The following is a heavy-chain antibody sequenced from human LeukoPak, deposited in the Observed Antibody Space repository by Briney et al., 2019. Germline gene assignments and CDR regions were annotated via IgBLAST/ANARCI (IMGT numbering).Heavy chain of an antibody. V-gene: IGHV1-18*01. J-gene: IGHJ4*02. CDR1: GYTFTSYG. CDR3: ARGRLAYYYDSSGYYDFDY. CDR2: ISAYNGNT. Sequence: ASVKVSCKASGYTFTSYGISWVRRAPGQGLEWMGWISAYNGNTNYAQKLQGRVTMTTDTSTSTAYMELRSLRSDDTAVYYCARGRLAYYYDSSGYYDFDYWGQGTLVTVSS. D-gene: IGHD3-22*01.